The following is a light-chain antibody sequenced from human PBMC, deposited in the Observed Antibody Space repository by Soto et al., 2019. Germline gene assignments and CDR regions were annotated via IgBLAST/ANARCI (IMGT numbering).Light chain of an antibody. V-gene: IGKV3-15*01. CDR1: QSVSTN. CDR3: QQYNEWPLT. CDR2: GAS. Sequence: ETVMTQSPATLSVSPGERATLSCGASQSVSTNLAWYQQKPGQVPRLLIYGASTRASDIPARFSGSGSGTEVTLTISSLQSEDCAVYYCQQYNEWPLTFGGGTKVEIE. J-gene: IGKJ4*01.